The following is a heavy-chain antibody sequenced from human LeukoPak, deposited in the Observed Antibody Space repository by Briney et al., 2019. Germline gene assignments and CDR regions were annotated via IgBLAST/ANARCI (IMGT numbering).Heavy chain of an antibody. CDR3: ARDHLTYSSSSDFDY. Sequence: GGSLRLSCAASGFTFSSYSMNWVRQAPGKGLEWVSSINSGSSYLYYADSMKGRFTISRDNAKNSLYLQMNSLRAEDTAVYYCARDHLTYSSSSDFDYWGQGTLVTVSS. CDR1: GFTFSSYS. V-gene: IGHV3-21*01. D-gene: IGHD6-6*01. CDR2: INSGSSYL. J-gene: IGHJ4*02.